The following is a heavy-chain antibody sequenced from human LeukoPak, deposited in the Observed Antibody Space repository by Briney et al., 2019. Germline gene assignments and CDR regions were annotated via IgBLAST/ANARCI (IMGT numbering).Heavy chain of an antibody. CDR1: GFTFSSYE. V-gene: IGHV3-48*03. CDR2: ISSSSSTI. CDR3: AELGITMIGGV. D-gene: IGHD3-10*02. Sequence: GGSLRLSCAASGFTFSSYEMNWVRQAPGKGLEWVSYISSSSSTIYYADSVKGRFTISRDNAKNSLYLQMNSLRAEDAAVYYCAELGITMIGGVWGKGTTVTISS. J-gene: IGHJ6*04.